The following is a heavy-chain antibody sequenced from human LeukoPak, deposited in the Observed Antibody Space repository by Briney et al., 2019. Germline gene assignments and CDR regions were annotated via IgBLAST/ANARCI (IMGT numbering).Heavy chain of an antibody. CDR2: INHSGYT. D-gene: IGHD3-10*01. V-gene: IGHV4-34*01. CDR1: GGSFSGYY. CDR3: ARLGSRVV. J-gene: IGHJ4*02. Sequence: SETLSLTCAVYGGSFSGYYWSWIRQPPGKGLEWIGEINHSGYTNYNPSLKSRVTMSVDTSKNQFSLKLNSMTAADTAVYYCARLGSRVVWGQGTLVIVSS.